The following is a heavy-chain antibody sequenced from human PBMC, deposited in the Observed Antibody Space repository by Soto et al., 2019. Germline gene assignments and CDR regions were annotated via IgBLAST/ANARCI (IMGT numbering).Heavy chain of an antibody. Sequence: QVQLVESGGGVVQPGRPLRLSCAASGFTFSSYGMHWVRQAPGKGLEWVAVIWFDGSNKFYADSVKGRFTISRDNSKNTVSLQMNSLRDEDSAAYYCATTGPYWGQGTLVTVSS. CDR3: ATTGPY. CDR1: GFTFSSYG. V-gene: IGHV3-33*01. J-gene: IGHJ4*02. CDR2: IWFDGSNK.